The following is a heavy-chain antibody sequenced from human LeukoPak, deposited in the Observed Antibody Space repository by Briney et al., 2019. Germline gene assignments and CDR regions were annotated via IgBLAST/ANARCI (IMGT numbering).Heavy chain of an antibody. CDR3: ARSGGWYFDY. D-gene: IGHD6-19*01. J-gene: IGHJ4*02. Sequence: PSETLSLTCTVSGGSISSSSYYWGWIRQPPGKGLEWIGNIYYSGSTSYKPSLKSRVTISVDTSKNQFSLKLSSVTAADTAVYYCARSGGWYFDYWGQGTLVTVSS. V-gene: IGHV4-39*07. CDR2: IYYSGST. CDR1: GGSISSSSYY.